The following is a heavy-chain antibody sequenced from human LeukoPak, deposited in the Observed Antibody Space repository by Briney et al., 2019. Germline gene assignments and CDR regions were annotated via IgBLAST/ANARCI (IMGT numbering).Heavy chain of an antibody. J-gene: IGHJ6*02. CDR2: IIPIFGTA. Sequence: GASVKVSCKASGGTFSSYAISWVRQAPGQGLEWMGGIIPIFGTANYAQKFQGRVTITADESTSTAYMELSSLRSEDTAVYYCARWVIVVVPAAISYYGMDVWGQGTRSPSP. CDR1: GGTFSSYA. V-gene: IGHV1-69*13. D-gene: IGHD2-2*02. CDR3: ARWVIVVVPAAISYYGMDV.